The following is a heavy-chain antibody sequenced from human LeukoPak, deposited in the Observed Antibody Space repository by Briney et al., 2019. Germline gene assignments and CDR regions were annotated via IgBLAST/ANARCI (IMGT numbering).Heavy chain of an antibody. CDR3: ARELALYFDY. V-gene: IGHV3-48*04. D-gene: IGHD1-1*01. CDR1: GFTFSSYW. CDR2: ISSSGSTI. J-gene: IGHJ4*02. Sequence: GGSLRLSCAASGFTFSSYWMHWVRQAPGKGLEWVSYISSSGSTIYYADSVKGRFTISRDNAKNSLYLQMNSLRAEDTAVYYCARELALYFDYWGQGTLVTVSS.